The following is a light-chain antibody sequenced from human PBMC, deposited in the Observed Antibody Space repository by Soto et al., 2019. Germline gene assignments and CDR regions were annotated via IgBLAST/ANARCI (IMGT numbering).Light chain of an antibody. Sequence: DVQMTQSPSSLSASVGDSVTITCRASQSVFNHLSWFQQRPGKGPKLLIYDASSLHAGVPSRSSGSGYGTDFTLTISTVQPEDSAIYYCHQSSSTPLTFGGGTRVELK. CDR2: DAS. J-gene: IGKJ4*01. CDR1: QSVFNH. V-gene: IGKV1-39*01. CDR3: HQSSSTPLT.